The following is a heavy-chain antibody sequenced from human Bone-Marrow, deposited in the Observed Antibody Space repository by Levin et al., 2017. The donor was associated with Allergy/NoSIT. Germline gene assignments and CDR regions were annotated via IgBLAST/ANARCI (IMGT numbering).Heavy chain of an antibody. CDR2: ISYDGSNK. D-gene: IGHD5-18*01. CDR3: AKEGWAVSTAMVSGLDY. CDR1: GFTFSSYG. Sequence: GGSLRLSCAASGFTFSSYGMHWVRQAPGKGLEWVAVISYDGSNKYYADSVKGRFTISRDNSKNTLYLQMNSLRAEDTAVYYCAKEGWAVSTAMVSGLDYWGQGTLVTVSS. V-gene: IGHV3-30*18. J-gene: IGHJ4*02.